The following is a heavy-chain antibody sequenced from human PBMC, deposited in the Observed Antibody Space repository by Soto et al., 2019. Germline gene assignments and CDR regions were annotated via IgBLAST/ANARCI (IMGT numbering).Heavy chain of an antibody. CDR1: GGTFSSYA. J-gene: IGHJ6*02. Sequence: QVQLVQSGAEVKKPGSSVKVSCKASGGTFSSYAISWVRQAPGQGLEWMGRIIPIFGTANYAQKFQGRVTITADEYTSTAYMELSSLRSEDTAVYYCARDHCSGGSCYSNGMDVWGQGTTVTVSS. CDR3: ARDHCSGGSCYSNGMDV. V-gene: IGHV1-69*01. CDR2: IIPIFGTA. D-gene: IGHD2-15*01.